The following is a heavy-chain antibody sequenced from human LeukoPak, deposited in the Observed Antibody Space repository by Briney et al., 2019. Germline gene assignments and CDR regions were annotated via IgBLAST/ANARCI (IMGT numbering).Heavy chain of an antibody. J-gene: IGHJ4*02. CDR3: ARDEGDSSGYYFDY. D-gene: IGHD3-22*01. V-gene: IGHV3-66*02. Sequence: PGGSLRLSCAASGFTVSSNYMSWVRQAPGKGLEWVSVIYSGGSTYYADSVKGRFTTSRDNSKNTLYLQMNSLRAEDTAVYYCARDEGDSSGYYFDYWGQGTLVTVSS. CDR2: IYSGGST. CDR1: GFTVSSNY.